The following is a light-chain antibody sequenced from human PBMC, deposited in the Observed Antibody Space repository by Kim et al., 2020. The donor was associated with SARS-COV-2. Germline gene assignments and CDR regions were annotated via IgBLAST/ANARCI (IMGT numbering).Light chain of an antibody. CDR3: AAWDDSLNGWV. J-gene: IGLJ3*02. Sequence: GQRVTIPCSGSSSNIKWYTVNGYKQVPGTAPKLLIYSNNQRPAGVPDRFSGSKSGPSGSLAISGLQFEDEADYYCAAWDDSLNGWVFGGGTQLTVL. CDR2: SNN. V-gene: IGLV1-44*01. CDR1: SSNIKWYT.